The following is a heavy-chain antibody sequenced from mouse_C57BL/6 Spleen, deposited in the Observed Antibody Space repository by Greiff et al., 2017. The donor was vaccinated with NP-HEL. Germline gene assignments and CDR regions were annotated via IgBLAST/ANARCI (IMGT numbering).Heavy chain of an antibody. D-gene: IGHD1-1*01. CDR3: ASITTVVATNWYFDV. CDR2: ISDGGSYT. V-gene: IGHV5-4*03. CDR1: GFTFSSYA. Sequence: EVKLQESGGGLVKPGGSLKLSCAASGFTFSSYAMSWVRQTPEKRLEWVATISDGGSYTYYPDNVKGRFTISRDNAKNNLYLQMSHLKSEDTAMYYCASITTVVATNWYFDVWGTGTTVTVSS. J-gene: IGHJ1*03.